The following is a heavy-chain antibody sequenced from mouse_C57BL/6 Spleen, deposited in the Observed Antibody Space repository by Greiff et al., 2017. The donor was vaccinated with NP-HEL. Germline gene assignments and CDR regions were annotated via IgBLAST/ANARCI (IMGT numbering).Heavy chain of an antibody. D-gene: IGHD1-1*01. J-gene: IGHJ1*03. CDR1: GYTFTDYN. Sequence: SGPELVKPGASVKIPCKASGYTFTDYNMDWVKQSHGKSLEWIGDINPNNGGTIYNQKFKGKATLTVDKSSSTAYMELRSLTSEDTAVYYCARPLYYGSSSWYFDVWGTGTTVTVSS. CDR3: ARPLYYGSSSWYFDV. CDR2: INPNNGGT. V-gene: IGHV1-18*01.